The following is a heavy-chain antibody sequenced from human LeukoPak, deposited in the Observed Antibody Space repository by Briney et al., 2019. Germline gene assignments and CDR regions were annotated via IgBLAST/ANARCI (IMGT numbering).Heavy chain of an antibody. CDR1: GFTFSAHY. CDR3: VREDPSEYGSIDY. Sequence: GGSLRLSCAASGFTFSAHYMSWIRQAPGKGPEWISYISRSSSSKHYADSVKGRFTISRDNAKNSLYLQMNSLRDEDTAVYYCVREDPSEYGSIDYWGQGTLVTVSS. J-gene: IGHJ4*02. V-gene: IGHV3-11*06. CDR2: ISRSSSSK. D-gene: IGHD3-10*01.